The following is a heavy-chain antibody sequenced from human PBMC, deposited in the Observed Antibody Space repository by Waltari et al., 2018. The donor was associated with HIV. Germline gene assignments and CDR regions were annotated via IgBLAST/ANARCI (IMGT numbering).Heavy chain of an antibody. CDR1: GGSFSNYF. CDR2: ISHGGDT. V-gene: IGHV4-34*02. CDR3: ARGPFLAPTYYDDRGRTFDI. D-gene: IGHD3-22*01. J-gene: IGHJ3*02. Sequence: QVQLQQWGAGLLKPSETLSLTCAVYGGSFSNYFWSWIRQPPGKGLEWIGEISHGGDTTPNPSLHSRVFLSLDTSTNQFSLRLTSVTAADTSVYYCARGPFLAPTYYDDRGRTFDIWGQGTMVTVSS.